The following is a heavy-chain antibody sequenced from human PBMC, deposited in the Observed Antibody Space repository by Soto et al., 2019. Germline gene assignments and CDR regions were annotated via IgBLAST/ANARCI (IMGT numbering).Heavy chain of an antibody. D-gene: IGHD3-3*01. CDR3: ARGSDYYDFWSGTIGGWFDP. Sequence: ASVKVSCKASGYTFTSYDINWVRQATGQGLEWMGWMNPNSGNTGYAQKFQGRVTMTRNTSISTAYMELSSLRSEDTAVYYCARGSDYYDFWSGTIGGWFDPWGQGTLVTVSS. J-gene: IGHJ5*02. CDR2: MNPNSGNT. CDR1: GYTFTSYD. V-gene: IGHV1-8*01.